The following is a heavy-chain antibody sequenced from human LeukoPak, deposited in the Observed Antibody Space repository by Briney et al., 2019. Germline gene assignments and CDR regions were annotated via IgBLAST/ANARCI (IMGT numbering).Heavy chain of an antibody. Sequence: ASVKVSCKASGYTFTGYYMHWVRQAPGQGLEWMGWTNPNSGGTNYAQKFQGRVTMTRDTSISTAYMELSRLRSDDTAVYYCARDRAAAGTGYFDYWGQGTLVTVSS. CDR3: ARDRAAAGTGYFDY. D-gene: IGHD6-13*01. CDR1: GYTFTGYY. CDR2: TNPNSGGT. V-gene: IGHV1-2*02. J-gene: IGHJ4*02.